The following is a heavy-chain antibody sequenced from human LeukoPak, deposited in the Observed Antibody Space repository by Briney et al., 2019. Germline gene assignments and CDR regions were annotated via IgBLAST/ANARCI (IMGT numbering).Heavy chain of an antibody. CDR3: ARDRIGYGGNSEP. D-gene: IGHD4-23*01. Sequence: GGSLRLSCAASGFTFSSNYMSWVRQAPGKGLEWVSVIYSGGSTYYADSVKGRFTISRDNSKNTLYLQMNSLRAEDTAVYYCARDRIGYGGNSEPWGQGTLVTVSS. J-gene: IGHJ5*02. CDR1: GFTFSSNY. CDR2: IYSGGST. V-gene: IGHV3-66*01.